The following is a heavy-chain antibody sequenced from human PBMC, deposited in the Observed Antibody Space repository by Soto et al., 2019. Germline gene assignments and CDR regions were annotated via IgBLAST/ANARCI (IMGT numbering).Heavy chain of an antibody. J-gene: IGHJ4*02. D-gene: IGHD5-12*01. CDR3: AREVTVASYYFDF. V-gene: IGHV1-69*01. CDR2: IIPIFNSA. CDR1: GGTFNNYA. Sequence: QVQLVQSGAEVKRPGSSVKVSCKASGGTFNNYALSLVRQAPGQGLEWMGGIIPIFNSANYAQKFQGRVTITEDDSTSTAYMELRSLRPDDTAVYYCAREVTVASYYFDFWGQGTLVTVSS.